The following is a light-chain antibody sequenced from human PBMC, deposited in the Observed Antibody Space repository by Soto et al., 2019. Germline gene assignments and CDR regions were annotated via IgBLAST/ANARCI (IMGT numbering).Light chain of an antibody. J-gene: IGKJ1*01. V-gene: IGKV1-27*01. CDR1: QGISNY. CDR3: QKYNTSPWT. CDR2: AAS. Sequence: DIQMTQSPSSLSASVGDRVTITCRASQGISNYLAWYQQKPGKVPKLLIYAASTLQSGVPSRFSGSGSGTDFSLAINSLQPEDVATHYCQKYNTSPWTFGQGTKVEIK.